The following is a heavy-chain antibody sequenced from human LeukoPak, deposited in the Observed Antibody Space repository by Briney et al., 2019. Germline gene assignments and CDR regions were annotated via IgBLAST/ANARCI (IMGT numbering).Heavy chain of an antibody. CDR1: GYTFTSYY. V-gene: IGHV1-46*01. J-gene: IGHJ6*02. Sequence: ASVKVSCKASGYTFTSYYMNWVLQAPGQGLEWMGIINPSGGSTSYAQKFQGRVTMTRDTSTSTVYMELSSLRSEDTAVYYCARGYSYGYGYYYYYGMDVWGQGTTVTVSS. CDR3: ARGYSYGYGYYYYYGMDV. CDR2: INPSGGST. D-gene: IGHD5-18*01.